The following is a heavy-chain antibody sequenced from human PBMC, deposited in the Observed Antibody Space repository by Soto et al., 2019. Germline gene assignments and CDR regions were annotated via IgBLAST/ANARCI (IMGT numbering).Heavy chain of an antibody. Sequence: SETLSLTCAVYGGSFSGYYWSWIRQPPGKGLEWIGEINHSGSTNYNPSLKSRGTISVDTSKNQFSLKLGSVTAADTAVYYCARYSRYCSSTSCYVVEYFQHWGQGTLVTVSS. CDR3: ARYSRYCSSTSCYVVEYFQH. CDR2: INHSGST. V-gene: IGHV4-34*01. J-gene: IGHJ1*01. D-gene: IGHD2-2*01. CDR1: GGSFSGYY.